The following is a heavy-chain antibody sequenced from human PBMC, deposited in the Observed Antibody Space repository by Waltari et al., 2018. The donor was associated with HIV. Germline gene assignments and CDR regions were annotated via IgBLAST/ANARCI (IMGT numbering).Heavy chain of an antibody. Sequence: GKGLEWVSAISGSGGSTYYADSVKGRFTISRDNSKNTLYLQMNSLRAEDTAVYYCATKGSHYYDFWSGYYLFDYWGQGTLVTVSS. CDR2: ISGSGGST. CDR3: ATKGSHYYDFWSGYYLFDY. J-gene: IGHJ4*02. V-gene: IGHV3-23*01. D-gene: IGHD3-3*01.